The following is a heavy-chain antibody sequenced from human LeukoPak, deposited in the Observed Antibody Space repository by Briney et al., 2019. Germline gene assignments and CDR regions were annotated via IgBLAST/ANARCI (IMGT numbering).Heavy chain of an antibody. J-gene: IGHJ4*02. CDR1: GFTFSRYG. Sequence: PGGSLRLSCAASGFTFSRYGMSWVRQAPGKGLEWVSAITGRGVRTYNGDSVKGRFTISRDTSKNTVYLQMNSLRGDDTAVYYCANGAHPDSSHYYFAYWGQGALVTVSS. V-gene: IGHV3-23*01. CDR3: ANGAHPDSSHYYFAY. CDR2: ITGRGVRT. D-gene: IGHD2-2*01.